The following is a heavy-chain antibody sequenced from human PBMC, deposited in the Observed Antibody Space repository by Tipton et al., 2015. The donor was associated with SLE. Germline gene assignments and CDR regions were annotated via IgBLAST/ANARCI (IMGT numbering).Heavy chain of an antibody. CDR2: VFHSGAA. J-gene: IGHJ4*02. D-gene: IGHD7-27*01. V-gene: IGHV4-38-2*02. CDR1: GFSISDAYF. CDR3: AREPGPY. Sequence: TLSLTCTVSGFSISDAYFWGWIRQSPGKGLEWIGSVFHSGAAYYNPSLQSRVTISLDTPRNQFSLRLSSVTAADTAVYYCAREPGPYWGQGTLVTVSS.